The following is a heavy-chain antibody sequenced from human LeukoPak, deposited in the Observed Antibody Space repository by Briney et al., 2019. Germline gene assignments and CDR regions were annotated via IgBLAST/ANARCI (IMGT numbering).Heavy chain of an antibody. CDR3: ASTDYYGSGSSAFDI. V-gene: IGHV3-21*01. CDR2: ISSSGSYI. Sequence: PGGSLRLFCAASGFTFSSYSMNWVRQAPGKGLEWVSSISSSGSYIYYADSVKGRFTISRDNAKNSLYLQMNSLRAEDTAVYYCASTDYYGSGSSAFDIWGQGTMVTVSS. J-gene: IGHJ3*02. D-gene: IGHD3-10*01. CDR1: GFTFSSYS.